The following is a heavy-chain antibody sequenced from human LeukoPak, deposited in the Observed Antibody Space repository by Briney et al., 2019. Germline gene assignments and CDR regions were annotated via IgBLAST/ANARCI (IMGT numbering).Heavy chain of an antibody. CDR3: ARVHCSGGSCYGEVFDN. J-gene: IGHJ4*02. V-gene: IGHV1-46*01. CDR2: INPSDGST. D-gene: IGHD2-15*01. Sequence: ASVKVSCKASGYTFTRYYVHWMRRAPGQGLEWMGIINPSDGSTSYAQKFQGRVTMTRDTSTSKVYMEVSSLTSEDTAVYYCARVHCSGGSCYGEVFDNWGQGTLVTVSS. CDR1: GYTFTRYY.